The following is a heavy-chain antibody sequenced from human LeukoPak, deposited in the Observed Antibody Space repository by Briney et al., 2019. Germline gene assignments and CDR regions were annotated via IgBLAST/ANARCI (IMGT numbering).Heavy chain of an antibody. D-gene: IGHD6-19*01. CDR3: ARDRAVAGKDYYYGMDV. CDR2: INSDGSST. Sequence: GGSLRLSCAASGFTFSSYWMHWVRQAPGKGLVWVSRINSDGSSTSYADSVKGRFTISRDNAKNTLYLQMNSLRAEDTAVYYCARDRAVAGKDYYYGMDVWGQGTTVTVSS. J-gene: IGHJ6*02. V-gene: IGHV3-74*01. CDR1: GFTFSSYW.